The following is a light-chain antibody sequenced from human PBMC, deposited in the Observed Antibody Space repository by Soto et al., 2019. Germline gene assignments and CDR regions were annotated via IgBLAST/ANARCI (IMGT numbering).Light chain of an antibody. J-gene: IGKJ3*01. V-gene: IGKV1-9*01. Sequence: DIQLTQSPPFLSASIGDTVTISCRASQDLSSNLAWYQQKPGKAPNLLIYAVSTLQSGVSSRFSGSGSGTEFALTISSLQPEDFATYYCQQLNSFPFIFGPGTRVDIK. CDR2: AVS. CDR3: QQLNSFPFI. CDR1: QDLSSN.